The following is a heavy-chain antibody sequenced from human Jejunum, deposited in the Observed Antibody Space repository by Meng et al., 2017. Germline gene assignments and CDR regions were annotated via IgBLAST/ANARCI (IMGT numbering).Heavy chain of an antibody. CDR1: GFNFHGYA. Sequence: QGQRVGSGGGGVQPGGSLRLSCAASGFNFHGYAMHWVRQAPGKGLEWVAGVSFDGTETFYADSVKGRFTISRDNSKNTLFLQMNGLRPDDTAMYYCARSGGFSSEYPWGQGTLVTVSS. D-gene: IGHD3-22*01. V-gene: IGHV3-30*01. J-gene: IGHJ5*02. CDR2: VSFDGTET. CDR3: ARSGGFSSEYP.